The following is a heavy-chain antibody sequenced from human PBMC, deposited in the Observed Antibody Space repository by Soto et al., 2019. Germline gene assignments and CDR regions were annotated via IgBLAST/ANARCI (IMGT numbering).Heavy chain of an antibody. Sequence: PPDTLSRTYTVSGGSISSGDYCWRWIRQPPGKGLEWIGYIYYSGSTYYNPSLKRRVTISVDTSKNQFSLKLSSVTAADTAVYYCARDNILGILYGGMDVWGQGTTVTVSS. CDR1: GGSISSGDYC. D-gene: IGHD3-3*01. J-gene: IGHJ6*02. V-gene: IGHV4-30-4*02. CDR2: IYYSGST. CDR3: ARDNILGILYGGMDV.